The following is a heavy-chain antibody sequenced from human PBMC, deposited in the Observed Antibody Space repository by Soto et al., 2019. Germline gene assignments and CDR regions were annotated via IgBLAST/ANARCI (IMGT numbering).Heavy chain of an antibody. V-gene: IGHV3-23*01. D-gene: IGHD2-15*01. Sequence: LRLSCTASGFTFSDYGMIWVRQAPGKGLEWVAGISGSRGSPYYADSVKGRFTISRDNSKNTLYLQMNSLRAEDTAVYYCAKTRGDCYDYWGQGTLVTVSS. CDR1: GFTFSDYG. J-gene: IGHJ4*02. CDR2: ISGSRGSP. CDR3: AKTRGDCYDY.